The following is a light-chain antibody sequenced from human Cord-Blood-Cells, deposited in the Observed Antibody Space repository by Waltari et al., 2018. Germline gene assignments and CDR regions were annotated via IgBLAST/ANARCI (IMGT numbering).Light chain of an antibody. J-gene: IGKJ4*01. CDR1: PSVLYSSNNKNY. Sequence: DIVITQSPDSLVVSLGVRATIHRKSSPSVLYSSNNKNYLAWYQQKPGQPPKLLIYWASTRESGVPDRFSGSGSGTDFTLTISSLQAEDVAVYYCQQYYSTPLTFGGGTKVEIK. CDR3: QQYYSTPLT. V-gene: IGKV4-1*01. CDR2: WAS.